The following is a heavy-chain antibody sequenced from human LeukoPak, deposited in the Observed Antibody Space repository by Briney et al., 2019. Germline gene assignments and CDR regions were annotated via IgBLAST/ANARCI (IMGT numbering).Heavy chain of an antibody. J-gene: IGHJ4*02. CDR2: ISYDGSNK. CDR3: AKTTYYDILTGHTLDY. V-gene: IGHV3-30*18. D-gene: IGHD3-9*01. CDR1: GFTFSSYA. Sequence: GGSLRLSCAASGFTFSSYAMHWVRQAPGKGLEWVAVISYDGSNKYYADSVKGRFTISRDNSKNTLYLQMNSLRAEDTAVYYCAKTTYYDILTGHTLDYWGQGTLVTVSS.